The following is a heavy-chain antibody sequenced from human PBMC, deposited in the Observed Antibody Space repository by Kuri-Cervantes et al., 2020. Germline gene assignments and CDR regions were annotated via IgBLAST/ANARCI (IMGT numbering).Heavy chain of an antibody. CDR3: ARLVGLGHYDFWSLRAYAFDI. D-gene: IGHD3-3*01. CDR2: ISYSGSA. J-gene: IGHJ3*02. V-gene: IGHV4-31*03. CDR1: GGSISSGGYY. Sequence: SETLSLTCTVSGGSISSGGYYWSWIRQHPGKGLEWIGYISYSGSAYYNPSLKSRVTISVDTSKNQFSLKLSSVTAADTAVYYCARLVGLGHYDFWSLRAYAFDIWGQGTMVTVSS.